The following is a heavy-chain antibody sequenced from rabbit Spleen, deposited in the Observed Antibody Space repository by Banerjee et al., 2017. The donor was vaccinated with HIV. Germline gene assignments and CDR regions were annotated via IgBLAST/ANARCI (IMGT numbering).Heavy chain of an antibody. V-gene: IGHV1S7*01. CDR2: IVPIFGVT. J-gene: IGHJ2*01. CDR3: ARDRGSGWDDAFDP. D-gene: IGHD4-1*01. CDR1: RFDFSTYS. Sequence: QLVESGGGLVQPGGSLKLSCKASRFDFSTYSMSWVRQAPGKGLEWIGYIVPIFGVTYYANWVNGRFTISSHNAQNTLYLQLNSLTAADTATYFCARDRGSGWDDAFDPWGQGPSSPS.